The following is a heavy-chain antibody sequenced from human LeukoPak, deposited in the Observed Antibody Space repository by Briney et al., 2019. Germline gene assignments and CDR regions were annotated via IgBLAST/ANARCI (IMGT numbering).Heavy chain of an antibody. J-gene: IGHJ3*02. CDR3: AKENYGSGSYYTGAFDI. D-gene: IGHD3-10*01. CDR2: ISWNSGSI. V-gene: IGHV3-9*01. Sequence: GGSLRLSCAASGFTFDDYAMHWVRQAPGKGLEWVSGISWNSGSIGYADSVKGRFTISRDNVKNSLYLQMNSLRAEDTALYYCAKENYGSGSYYTGAFDIWGQGTMVTVSS. CDR1: GFTFDDYA.